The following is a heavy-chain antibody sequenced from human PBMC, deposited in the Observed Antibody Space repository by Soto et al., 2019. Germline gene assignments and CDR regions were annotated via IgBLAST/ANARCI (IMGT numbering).Heavy chain of an antibody. CDR3: ATWIRGFCISTSCYTGLYYYGMDV. CDR2: FDPEDGET. CDR1: GYTLTELS. V-gene: IGHV1-24*01. Sequence: ASLKVSCKVSGYTLTELSMHWVRQAPGKGLEWMGGFDPEDGETIYAQKFQGRVTMTEDTSTDTAYMELSSLRSEDTAVYYCATWIRGFCISTSCYTGLYYYGMDVWGQGTTVTVSS. J-gene: IGHJ6*02. D-gene: IGHD2-2*02.